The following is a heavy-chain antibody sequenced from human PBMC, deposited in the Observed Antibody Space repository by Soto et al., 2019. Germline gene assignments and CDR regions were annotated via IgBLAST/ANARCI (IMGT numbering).Heavy chain of an antibody. CDR2: IYPGDSDT. D-gene: IGHD4-17*01. J-gene: IGHJ3*02. V-gene: IGHV5-51*01. CDR1: GYSFTSYW. Sequence: XXSLKISCKGSGYSFTSYWIVWVRQMPGKGLEWMGIIYPGDSDTRYSPSFQGQVTISADKSISTAYLQWSSLKDSDTAMYYCARQAATVTTGAFDIWGQGTMVTVSS. CDR3: ARQAATVTTGAFDI.